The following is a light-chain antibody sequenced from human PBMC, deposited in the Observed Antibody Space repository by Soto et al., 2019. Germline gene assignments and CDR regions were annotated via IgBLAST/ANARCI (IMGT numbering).Light chain of an antibody. CDR1: SSNIGSHT. CDR2: SNT. V-gene: IGLV1-44*01. Sequence: QSVLTQPPSASGTPGQTIAISCSGGSSNIGSHTVNWYQQLPGTAPRLLIYSNTQRPSGVPDRFSGSKSGTSASLAISGLKSEYEGDYYCAAWDDSLNGVVFGGRTKLTVL. J-gene: IGLJ2*01. CDR3: AAWDDSLNGVV.